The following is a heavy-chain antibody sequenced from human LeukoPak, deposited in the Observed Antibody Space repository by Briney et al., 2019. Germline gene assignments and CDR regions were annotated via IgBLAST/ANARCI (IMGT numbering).Heavy chain of an antibody. CDR2: IYYSGST. D-gene: IGHD6-6*01. CDR1: GGSISSYY. CDR3: ARIPIAARPYYFDY. J-gene: IGHJ4*02. Sequence: PSETLSLTCTVSGGSISSYYWSWIRQPPGKGLEWIGYIYYSGSTNYNPSLKSRVTISVDTSKNQFSLKLSSVTAADTAVYYCARIPIAARPYYFDYWGQGTLVTVSS. V-gene: IGHV4-59*01.